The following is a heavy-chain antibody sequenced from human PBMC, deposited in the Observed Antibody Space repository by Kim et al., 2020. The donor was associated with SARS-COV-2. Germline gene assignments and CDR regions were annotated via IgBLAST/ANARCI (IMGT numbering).Heavy chain of an antibody. CDR2: IYYSGST. J-gene: IGHJ4*02. CDR3: ASNTYYYDSSGYPFDY. CDR1: GGSISSGGYY. V-gene: IGHV4-31*03. D-gene: IGHD3-22*01. Sequence: SETLSLTCTVSGGSISSGGYYWSWIRQHPGKGLEWIGYIYYSGSTYYNPSLKSRVTISVDTSKNQFSLKLSSVTAADTAVYYCASNTYYYDSSGYPFDYWGQGTLGTVSS.